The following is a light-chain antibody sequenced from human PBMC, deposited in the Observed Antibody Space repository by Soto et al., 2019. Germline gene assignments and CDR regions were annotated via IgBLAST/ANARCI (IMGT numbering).Light chain of an antibody. V-gene: IGLV2-8*01. J-gene: IGLJ1*01. CDR1: SSDVGGYNY. CDR3: SSYAGSSHYV. Sequence: QSALIQPPSASGSPGQSVTISCTGTSSDVGGYNYVSWYQQHPGKAPKLMIYEVSKRPSGVPDRFSGSKSGNTASLTVSGLQAEDEADYYCSSYAGSSHYVFGTGTKLTVL. CDR2: EVS.